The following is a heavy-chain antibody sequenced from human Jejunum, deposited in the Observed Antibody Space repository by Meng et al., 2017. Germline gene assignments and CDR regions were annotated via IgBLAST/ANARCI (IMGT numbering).Heavy chain of an antibody. Sequence: GESLKISCVASGFTFSTYGINWVRQAPGKGLEWVAFISTFSTYTYYADSVKGRFTISRDNAQNSLYLQMNNLRDEDTAVYYCARDRTISWYYYDYYGLDVWGQGTTVTVSS. CDR1: GFTFSTYG. J-gene: IGHJ6*02. D-gene: IGHD2-8*01. CDR3: ARDRTISWYYYDYYGLDV. V-gene: IGHV3-21*01. CDR2: ISTFSTYT.